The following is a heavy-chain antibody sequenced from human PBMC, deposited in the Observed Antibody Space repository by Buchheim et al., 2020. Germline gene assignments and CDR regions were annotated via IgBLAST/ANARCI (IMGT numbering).Heavy chain of an antibody. CDR2: IRGNGGRI. Sequence: EVQLLESGGGWIQPGGSLRLSCAASGFTFSVYAMTWVRQAPGKGLERVSAIRGNGGRIYYADSVKGRFTISRDNSRNILFLQMNSLRAEDTAVYYCAKSPRWELLDDWGQGAL. D-gene: IGHD1-26*01. V-gene: IGHV3-23*01. CDR1: GFTFSVYA. J-gene: IGHJ4*02. CDR3: AKSPRWELLDD.